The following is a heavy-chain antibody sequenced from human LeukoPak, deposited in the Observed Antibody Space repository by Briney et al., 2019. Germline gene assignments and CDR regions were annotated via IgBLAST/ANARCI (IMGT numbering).Heavy chain of an antibody. CDR1: GYSFTSYW. V-gene: IGHV5-10-1*01. Sequence: KPGESLRISCKGSGYSFTSYWISWVRQMPGKGLEWMGRIDPSDSYTNYSPSFQGHVTISADKSISTAYLQWSSLKASDTAMYYCARLNRSGSPPRSEAFDIWGQGTMVTVSS. CDR3: ARLNRSGSPPRSEAFDI. D-gene: IGHD1-26*01. J-gene: IGHJ3*02. CDR2: IDPSDSYT.